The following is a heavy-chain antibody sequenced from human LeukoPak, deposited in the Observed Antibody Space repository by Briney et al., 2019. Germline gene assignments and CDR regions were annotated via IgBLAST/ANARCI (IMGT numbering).Heavy chain of an antibody. Sequence: ASVKVSCKDSGDSFSNYGFTWVRQAPGQGLEWMGWISADSGNKYYAQNFQHRVTMTTDTSTTTGYMELRSLRSDDTAVYYCARGVSDFWSGYYFDYWGQGTLVTVSS. J-gene: IGHJ4*02. CDR1: GDSFSNYG. CDR2: ISADSGNK. CDR3: ARGVSDFWSGYYFDY. V-gene: IGHV1-18*01. D-gene: IGHD3-3*01.